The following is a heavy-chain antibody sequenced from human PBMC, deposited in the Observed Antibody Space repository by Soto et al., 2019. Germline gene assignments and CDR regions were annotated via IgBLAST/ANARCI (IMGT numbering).Heavy chain of an antibody. Sequence: DSVQVSCKASGYTFTSYGISWVRQAPGQGLEWMGWISAYNGNTNYAQKLQGRVTMTTDTSTSTAYMELRSLRSDDTAVYYCARISGNPMKGAFEIWGQGKMVTV. CDR3: ARISGNPMKGAFEI. V-gene: IGHV1-18*01. CDR1: GYTFTSYG. D-gene: IGHD2-15*01. J-gene: IGHJ3*02. CDR2: ISAYNGNT.